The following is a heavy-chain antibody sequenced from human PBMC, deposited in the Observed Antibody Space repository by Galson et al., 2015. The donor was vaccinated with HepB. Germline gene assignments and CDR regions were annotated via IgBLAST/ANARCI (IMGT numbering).Heavy chain of an antibody. CDR2: TYYRSKWYN. CDR3: ARDIPPQKWELNAFDI. D-gene: IGHD1-26*01. CDR1: GDSVSSNSAA. Sequence: CAISGDSVSSNSAAWNWIRQSPSRGLEWLGRTYYRSKWYNDYAVSVKSRITINPDTSKNQFSLQLNSVTPEDTAVYYCARDIPPQKWELNAFDIWGQGTMVTVSS. V-gene: IGHV6-1*01. J-gene: IGHJ3*02.